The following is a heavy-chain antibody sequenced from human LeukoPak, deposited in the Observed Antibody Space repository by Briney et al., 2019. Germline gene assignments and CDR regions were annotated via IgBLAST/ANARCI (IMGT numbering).Heavy chain of an antibody. J-gene: IGHJ3*02. Sequence: VESPKISCKGSGYSFTSYWISWVRQMPGKGLEGMGGIDPIESYINYSPSFQGHVTISADKSISTAYLQWSSLKASDTAMYYCARHPSPGTRDRDDFDIWGQGTMVTVSS. CDR3: ARHPSPGTRDRDDFDI. V-gene: IGHV5-10-1*01. D-gene: IGHD1-7*01. CDR1: GYSFTSYW. CDR2: IDPIESYI.